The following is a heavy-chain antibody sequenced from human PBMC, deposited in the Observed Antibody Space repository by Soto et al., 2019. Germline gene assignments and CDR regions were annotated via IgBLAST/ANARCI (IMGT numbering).Heavy chain of an antibody. J-gene: IGHJ5*02. CDR1: GGNFTSYA. CDR2: IGPLFGTT. Sequence: QVHLVQSGAEVKKPGASVKVSCKASGGNFTSYAISWVRQAPGQGLEFMGGIGPLFGTTNYAHKFRGRVTVTADESTSTVYMARSSLRSEDTAVYYCAKASGRSWYNWFDPWGKGPLVTVST. D-gene: IGHD6-13*01. CDR3: AKASGRSWYNWFDP. V-gene: IGHV1-69*01.